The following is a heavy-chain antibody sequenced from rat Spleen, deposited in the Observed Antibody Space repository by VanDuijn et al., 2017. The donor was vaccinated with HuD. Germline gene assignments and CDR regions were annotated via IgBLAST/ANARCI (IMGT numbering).Heavy chain of an antibody. Sequence: EVQLVESGGGLVQPGRSLKLSCVASGFTFNNYWMTWIRQAPGKGLEWTASITKTGGGTYYSDSVKGRFTISRDNAKSTLYLQMNSLRSEDTATYYCAKENEDYFDYWGQGVMVTVSS. CDR1: GFTFNNYW. V-gene: IGHV5-31*01. CDR3: AKENEDYFDY. CDR2: ITKTGGGT. J-gene: IGHJ2*01.